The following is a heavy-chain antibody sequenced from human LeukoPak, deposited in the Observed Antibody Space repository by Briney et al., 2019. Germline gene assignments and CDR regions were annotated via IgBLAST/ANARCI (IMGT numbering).Heavy chain of an antibody. Sequence: GGSLRLSCAASGFTFSSYWMSWVRQAPGKGLEWVANIKQDGSEKYYVDSVKGRFTISRDNAKNSLYLQMNSLRAEDTAVYYCAKYQYRGVISIDYWGQGTLVTVSS. D-gene: IGHD3-10*01. V-gene: IGHV3-7*03. CDR3: AKYQYRGVISIDY. J-gene: IGHJ4*02. CDR1: GFTFSSYW. CDR2: IKQDGSEK.